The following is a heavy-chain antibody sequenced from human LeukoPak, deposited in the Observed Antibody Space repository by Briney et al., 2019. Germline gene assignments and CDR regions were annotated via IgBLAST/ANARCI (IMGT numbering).Heavy chain of an antibody. V-gene: IGHV4-59*01. CDR2: IYYSGST. CDR1: GGSISSYY. CDR3: ARAQTKTTVNTRYYYGMDV. J-gene: IGHJ6*02. D-gene: IGHD4-17*01. Sequence: SETLSLTCTVSGGSISSYYWSWIRQPPGKGLEWIGYIYYSGSTNYNPSLKSRVTISVDTSKNQFSLKLSSVTAADTAVYYCARAQTKTTVNTRYYYGMDVWGQGTTVTVSS.